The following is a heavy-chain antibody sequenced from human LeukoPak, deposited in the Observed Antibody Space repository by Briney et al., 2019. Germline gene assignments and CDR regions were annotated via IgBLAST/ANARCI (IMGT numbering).Heavy chain of an antibody. V-gene: IGHV3-23*01. D-gene: IGHD5-12*01. Sequence: GGSLRLSCAASGFTFSSSCISWVRQAPGKGLEWVSAITDAVGSTHYADSVKGRFTISSDNSKNTVYLQLNSLRPEDMAVYYCAKEIFSGLLYIDYWGQGTLVTVSS. CDR3: AKEIFSGLLYIDY. J-gene: IGHJ4*02. CDR2: ITDAVGST. CDR1: GFTFSSSC.